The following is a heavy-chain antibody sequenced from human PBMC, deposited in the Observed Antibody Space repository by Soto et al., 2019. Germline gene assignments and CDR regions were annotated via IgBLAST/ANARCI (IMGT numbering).Heavy chain of an antibody. CDR1: GGTFSSYA. CDR3: ARAKSSSSDYVWDYYYYGMDV. Sequence: SVKVSCTASGGTFSSYATSWVRQAPGQRLEWMGGIIPIFGTANYAQKFQGRVTITADESTSTAYMELSSLRSEDTAVYYCARAKSSSSDYVWDYYYYGMDVWGQGTTVTVSS. D-gene: IGHD6-6*01. V-gene: IGHV1-69*13. J-gene: IGHJ6*02. CDR2: IIPIFGTA.